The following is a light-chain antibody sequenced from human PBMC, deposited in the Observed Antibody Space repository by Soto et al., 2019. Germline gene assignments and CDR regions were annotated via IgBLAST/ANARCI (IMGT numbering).Light chain of an antibody. J-gene: IGKJ4*01. Sequence: MTQSPSTLSVSPGEGATLSCRASQSVSSNLAWYQQKPGQAPRLLIYDASTRATGIPARFSGSGSGTEFTLTISSLQSEDFAVYYCEQYHEWPLTFGGGTEVEIK. CDR1: QSVSSN. CDR3: EQYHEWPLT. CDR2: DAS. V-gene: IGKV3D-15*01.